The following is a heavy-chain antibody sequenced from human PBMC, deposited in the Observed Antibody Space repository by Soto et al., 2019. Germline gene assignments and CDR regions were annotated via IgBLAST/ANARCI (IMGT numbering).Heavy chain of an antibody. D-gene: IGHD3-22*01. CDR3: ARDRGDYYDSSGPYGMDV. J-gene: IGHJ6*02. CDR2: IIPIFGTA. Sequence: QVQLVQSGAEVKKPGSSVKVSCKASGGTFSSYAISWVRQAPGQGLEWMGGIIPIFGTANYAQKFQGRVTITADESTSTAYMELGSLRSEDTAVYYCARDRGDYYDSSGPYGMDVWGQGTTVTVSS. CDR1: GGTFSSYA. V-gene: IGHV1-69*12.